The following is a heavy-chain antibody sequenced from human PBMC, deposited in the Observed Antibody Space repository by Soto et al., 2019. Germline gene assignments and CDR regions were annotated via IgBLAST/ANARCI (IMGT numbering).Heavy chain of an antibody. V-gene: IGHV3-73*01. CDR3: FRETYFSYHGMDV. CDR2: NRSNANSYAT. CDR1: GFAFSGST. J-gene: IGHJ6*02. Sequence: GGALRLSCAGSGFAFSGSTIHWVRQASGKGLEWVGRNRSNANSYATAYAAAVKGRFIISRDDSETTAYLQMNSLKIEDTAVYYCFRETYFSYHGMDVWGQGTTVTVSS.